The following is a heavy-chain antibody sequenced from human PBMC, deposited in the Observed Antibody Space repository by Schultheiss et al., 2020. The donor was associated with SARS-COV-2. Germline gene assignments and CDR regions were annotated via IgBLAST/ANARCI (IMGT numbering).Heavy chain of an antibody. V-gene: IGHV4-31*03. J-gene: IGHJ6*02. Sequence: SETLSLTCTVSGGSISSGGYYWSWIRQHPGKGLEWIGEINHSGSTNYNPSLKSRVTISVDTSKNQFSLKLSSVTAADTAVYYCARRHYYDNRGYYERNYYYYGMDVWGQGTTVTVSS. CDR3: ARRHYYDNRGYYERNYYYYGMDV. CDR2: INHSGST. D-gene: IGHD3-22*01. CDR1: GGSISSGGYY.